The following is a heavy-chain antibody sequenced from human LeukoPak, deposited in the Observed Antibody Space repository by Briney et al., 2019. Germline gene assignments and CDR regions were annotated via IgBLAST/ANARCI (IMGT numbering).Heavy chain of an antibody. J-gene: IGHJ4*02. V-gene: IGHV4-39*07. D-gene: IGHD3-22*01. Sequence: SETLSLTCTVSGGSISSSSYYWGWIRQPPGKGLEWIGSIYYSGSTYYNPSLKSRVTISVDTSKNQFSLNLSSVTAADTAVYYCASGIYYYDSSAHVPWWGQGTLVTVSS. CDR1: GGSISSSSYY. CDR2: IYYSGST. CDR3: ASGIYYYDSSAHVPW.